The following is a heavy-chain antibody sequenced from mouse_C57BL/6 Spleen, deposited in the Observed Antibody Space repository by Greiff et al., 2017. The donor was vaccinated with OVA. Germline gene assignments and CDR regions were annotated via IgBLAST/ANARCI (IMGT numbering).Heavy chain of an antibody. V-gene: IGHV1-82*01. CDR3: APQVLS. Sequence: VQLQQSGPELVKPGASVKISCKASGYAFSSSWMNWVKQRPGKGLEWIGRIYPGDGDTNYNGKFKGKATLTADKSSSTAYRQLSSLTSEDSAVYFCAPQVLSWGQGTSLTVSS. D-gene: IGHD1-3*01. CDR2: IYPGDGDT. CDR1: GYAFSSSW. J-gene: IGHJ2*02.